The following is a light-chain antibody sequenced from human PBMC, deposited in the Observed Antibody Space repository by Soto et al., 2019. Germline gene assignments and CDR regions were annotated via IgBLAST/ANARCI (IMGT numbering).Light chain of an antibody. CDR2: DVS. CDR1: SSDGGGYNY. V-gene: IGLV2-14*01. Sequence: QSALTQPASVSGSPGQSITISCTGTSSDGGGYNYVSWYQQHPGKAPKLMIYDVSNRPSGVSNRFSGSQSGNTASLTISGLQAEDEADYYCSSYTSSSTAVFGGGTQLTVL. J-gene: IGLJ7*01. CDR3: SSYTSSSTAV.